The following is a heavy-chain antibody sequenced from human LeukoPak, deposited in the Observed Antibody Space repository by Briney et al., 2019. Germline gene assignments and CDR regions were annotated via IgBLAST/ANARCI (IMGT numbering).Heavy chain of an antibody. Sequence: SETLSLTCTVSGGSISSYYWSWIRKPPGKGLEWIGYIYYSGSTNYNPSLKSRVTISVDTSKKQFSLKLSSVTAADTAVYYCARVVSGDFWSGYPHPYWFDPWGQGTLVTVSS. CDR1: GGSISSYY. J-gene: IGHJ5*02. CDR3: ARVVSGDFWSGYPHPYWFDP. CDR2: IYYSGST. V-gene: IGHV4-59*01. D-gene: IGHD3-3*01.